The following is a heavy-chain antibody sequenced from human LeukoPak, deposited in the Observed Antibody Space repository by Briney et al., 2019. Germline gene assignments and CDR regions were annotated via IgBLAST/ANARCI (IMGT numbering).Heavy chain of an antibody. CDR1: GYTFTSYD. Sequence: ASVKVSCKASGYTFTSYDINWVRRATEQGLEWMGWMNPNSGNTAYAQKFQGRVTITRNTSISTAYMELSSLRSEDTAIYYCAREDYYDSGSSDYWGQGTLVTVSS. D-gene: IGHD3-22*01. CDR3: AREDYYDSGSSDY. CDR2: MNPNSGNT. V-gene: IGHV1-8*03. J-gene: IGHJ4*02.